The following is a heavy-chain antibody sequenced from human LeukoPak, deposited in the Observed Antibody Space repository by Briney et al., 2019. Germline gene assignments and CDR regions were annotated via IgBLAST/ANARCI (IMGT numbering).Heavy chain of an antibody. CDR1: GFTFSDYY. CDR3: ARERFCSSTSCYVDY. J-gene: IGHJ4*02. CDR2: ISSSGSTI. D-gene: IGHD2-2*01. V-gene: IGHV3-11*04. Sequence: GGSLRLSCSASGFTFSDYYMSWIRQAPGKGLEWVSYISSSGSTIYYADSVKGRFTISRDNAKNSLYLQMNSLRAEDTAVYYCARERFCSSTSCYVDYWGQGTLVTVSS.